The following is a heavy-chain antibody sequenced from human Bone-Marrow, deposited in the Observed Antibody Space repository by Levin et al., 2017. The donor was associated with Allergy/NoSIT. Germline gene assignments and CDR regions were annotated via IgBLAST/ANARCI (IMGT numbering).Heavy chain of an antibody. CDR1: GYTFTVYY. CDR3: ARYGSNHNVDS. Sequence: ASVKVSCKTSGYTFTVYYIHWVRQAPGQGLEWMGRIDPSTGVTDYVQKFQGRVTMTRDTSISTDYMELSSHRSDDTAVYYCARYGSNHNVDSWGQGTLITVSS. D-gene: IGHD1-14*01. J-gene: IGHJ4*02. CDR2: IDPSTGVT. V-gene: IGHV1-2*06.